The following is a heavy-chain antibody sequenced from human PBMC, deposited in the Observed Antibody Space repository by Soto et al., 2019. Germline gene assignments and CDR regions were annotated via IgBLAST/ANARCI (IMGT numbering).Heavy chain of an antibody. CDR1: GGSFSGYY. Sequence: SETLSLTCAVYGGSFSGYYWSWIRQPPGKGLEWIGEINHSGSTNYNPSLKSRVTISVDTSKNQFSLKLSSVTAADTAVYYCARRRGSSSWYYYYGMDVWGQGTTVTVSS. CDR3: ARRRGSSSWYYYYGMDV. V-gene: IGHV4-34*01. D-gene: IGHD6-13*01. J-gene: IGHJ6*02. CDR2: INHSGST.